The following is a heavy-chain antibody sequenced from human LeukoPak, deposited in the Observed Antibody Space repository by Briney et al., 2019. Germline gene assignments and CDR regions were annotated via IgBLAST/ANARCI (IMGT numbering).Heavy chain of an antibody. V-gene: IGHV3-30*03. CDR1: GFTFNRCW. J-gene: IGHJ5*02. CDR2: ISYDGSKK. Sequence: GGSLRLSCVVSGFTFNRCWMNWVRQGPGKGLEWVAVISYDGSKKYYADSVKGRFTISRDSSKNTVDLQMSSLRAEDTALYYCARDVDTRGHYARFDPWGQGTLVTVSS. CDR3: ARDVDTRGHYARFDP. D-gene: IGHD5-18*01.